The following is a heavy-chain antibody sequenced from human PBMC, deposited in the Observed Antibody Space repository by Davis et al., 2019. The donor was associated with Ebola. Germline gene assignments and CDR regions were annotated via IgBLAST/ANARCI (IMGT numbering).Heavy chain of an antibody. CDR3: AREDIVVVVAATGGPGYYGMDV. V-gene: IGHV1-46*01. CDR2: INPSGGST. Sequence: ASVTVSCKASGYTFTSYYMHWVRQAPGQGLEWMGIINPSGGSTSYAQKFQGRVTLTRDTSTSTVYMALSSLRSEDTAVYYCAREDIVVVVAATGGPGYYGMDVWGKGTTVTVSS. J-gene: IGHJ6*04. D-gene: IGHD2-15*01. CDR1: GYTFTSYY.